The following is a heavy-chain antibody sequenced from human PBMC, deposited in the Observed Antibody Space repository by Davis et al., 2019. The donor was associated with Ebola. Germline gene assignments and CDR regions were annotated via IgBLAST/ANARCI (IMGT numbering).Heavy chain of an antibody. CDR2: INPSGGST. CDR1: GGTFSTHT. Sequence: ASVKVSCKASGGTFSTHTISWVRQAPGQGLEWMGVINPSGGSTSYAQKFQGRVTITRDTSASTAYMELSSLRSEDTAVYFCARDEFDYWGQGTLVTVSS. J-gene: IGHJ4*02. CDR3: ARDEFDY. V-gene: IGHV1-46*01.